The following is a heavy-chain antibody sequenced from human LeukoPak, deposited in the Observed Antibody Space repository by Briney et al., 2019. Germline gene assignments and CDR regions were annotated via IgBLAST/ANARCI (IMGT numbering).Heavy chain of an antibody. CDR3: ARAPGGRDGYNFPDC. CDR2: ISSSSSYI. V-gene: IGHV3-21*01. D-gene: IGHD5-24*01. Sequence: GGSLRLSCAASGFTFSSYSMNWVRQAPGKGLEWVSSISSSSSYIYYADSVKGRFTISRDNAKNSLYLQMNSLRAEDTAVYYCARAPGGRDGYNFPDCWDQGTLVTVSS. J-gene: IGHJ4*02. CDR1: GFTFSSYS.